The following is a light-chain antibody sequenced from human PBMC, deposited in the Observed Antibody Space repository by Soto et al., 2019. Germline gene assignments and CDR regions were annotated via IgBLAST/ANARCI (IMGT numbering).Light chain of an antibody. CDR3: QQRSNWLFT. CDR1: QSVNNY. CDR2: DAS. J-gene: IGKJ4*01. Sequence: EIVLTQSPATLSLSPGERATLSCRASQSVNNYLAWYQQKPGQAPRLLISDASIRATGMPARFSGSGSGTDFTLTISSLEPEDFAVYYCQQRSNWLFTFGGGTKVDIK. V-gene: IGKV3-11*01.